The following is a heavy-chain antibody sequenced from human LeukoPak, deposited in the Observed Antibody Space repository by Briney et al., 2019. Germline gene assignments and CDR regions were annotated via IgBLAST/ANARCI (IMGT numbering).Heavy chain of an antibody. CDR2: ISWNSGRI. D-gene: IGHD6-6*01. CDR3: AKDISYSSSSGVFDY. V-gene: IGHV3-9*01. Sequence: GGSLRLSCAASGFTFDDYAMHWVWQAPGKGLEWVSGISWNSGRIGYADSVKGRFTISRDSAKNSLYLLMNSLRAEDTALYYCAKDISYSSSSGVFDYWGQGTLVTVSS. J-gene: IGHJ4*02. CDR1: GFTFDDYA.